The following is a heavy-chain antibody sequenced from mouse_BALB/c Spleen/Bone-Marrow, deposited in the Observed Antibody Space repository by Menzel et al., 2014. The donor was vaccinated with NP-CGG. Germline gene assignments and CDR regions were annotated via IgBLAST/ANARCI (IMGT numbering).Heavy chain of an antibody. CDR3: ARSHFYGNYFDY. CDR2: VSTGSTII. CDR1: GFTFNNFG. Sequence: EVKLVESGGGLVQPGGSRKLSCAASGFTFNNFGMHWFRQSPEKGLEWVAFVSTGSTIIYYADTVKGRFTISRDNPENTLFLQMTSLRSEDTAIYYCARSHFYGNYFDYWGQGTTLTVSS. V-gene: IGHV5-17*02. D-gene: IGHD2-1*01. J-gene: IGHJ2*01.